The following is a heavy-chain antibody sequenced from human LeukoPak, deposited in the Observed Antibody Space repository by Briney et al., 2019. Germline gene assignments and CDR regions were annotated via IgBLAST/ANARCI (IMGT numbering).Heavy chain of an antibody. Sequence: QAGGSLRLSCVASGFTFTAYAMHWVRQAPGKGLEWVAVAPHEGGDNYYADSVKGRFTISRDNGKNSLYLQMNSLRTEDTAVYFCVTGGDFYYAHWGQGTLVTVSS. CDR3: VTGGDFYYAH. CDR1: GFTFTAYA. J-gene: IGHJ4*02. V-gene: IGHV3-30*01. CDR2: APHEGGDN. D-gene: IGHD2-21*01.